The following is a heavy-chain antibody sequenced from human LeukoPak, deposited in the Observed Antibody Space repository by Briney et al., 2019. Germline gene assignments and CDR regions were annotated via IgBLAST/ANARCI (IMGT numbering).Heavy chain of an antibody. D-gene: IGHD2-2*01. J-gene: IGHJ3*02. CDR2: INPSGGST. V-gene: IGHV1-46*01. CDR1: GYTFTSYY. Sequence: GASVKVSCKASGYTFTSYYMHWVRQAPGQGLEWMGVINPSGGSTSYAQKFQGRVTMTRDTSTSTVYMELSSLRSEDTAVYYCARDHEGCSSTSCFDAFDIWGQGTMVTVSS. CDR3: ARDHEGCSSTSCFDAFDI.